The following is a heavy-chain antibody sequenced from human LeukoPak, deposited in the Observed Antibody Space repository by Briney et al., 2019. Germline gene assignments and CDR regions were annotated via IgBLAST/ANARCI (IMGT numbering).Heavy chain of an antibody. J-gene: IGHJ4*02. CDR2: INPNIVGT. CDR3: ARDLEGDNSSSSPTYYYDSSGYSNY. CDR1: GYTVTGYY. D-gene: IGHD3-22*01. Sequence: GAAVKVSCKASGYTVTGYYVHWVRQAPGQGLEWRGGINPNIVGTDYAQKCQGRVTITRDTSISTAYMELSRLRSDDTAVYYCARDLEGDNSSSSPTYYYDSSGYSNYWGQGTLVTVSS. V-gene: IGHV1-2*02.